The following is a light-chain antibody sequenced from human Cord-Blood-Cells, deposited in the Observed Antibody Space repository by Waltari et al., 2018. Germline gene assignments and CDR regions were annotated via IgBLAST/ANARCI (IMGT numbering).Light chain of an antibody. CDR3: SSYTSSSTWV. Sequence: QSALTQPASVSGSPGQSITISCTGTCSDVGGYNYVPWYQQHPGKAPKRMIYDVSNRPSGVSNRFSGSKSGNTASLTISGLQAEDEADYYCSSYTSSSTWVFGGGTKLTVL. J-gene: IGLJ3*02. CDR1: CSDVGGYNY. V-gene: IGLV2-14*03. CDR2: DVS.